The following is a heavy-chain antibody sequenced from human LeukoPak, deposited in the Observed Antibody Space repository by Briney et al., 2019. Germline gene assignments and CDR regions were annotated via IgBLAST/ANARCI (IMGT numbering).Heavy chain of an antibody. CDR1: GFTFDDYA. Sequence: GGSLRLSCAASGFTFDDYAMHWVRQAPGKGLKWVSLISWDGGSTYYADSVKGRFTISRDNSKNSLYLQMNSLRAEDTALYYCAKDPQWRYYGSGSYPPDYWGQGTLVTVSS. J-gene: IGHJ4*02. V-gene: IGHV3-43D*03. CDR2: ISWDGGST. CDR3: AKDPQWRYYGSGSYPPDY. D-gene: IGHD3-10*01.